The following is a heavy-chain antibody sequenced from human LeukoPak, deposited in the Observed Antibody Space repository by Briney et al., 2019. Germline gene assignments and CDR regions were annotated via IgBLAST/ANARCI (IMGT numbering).Heavy chain of an antibody. CDR2: ISSSSSTI. J-gene: IGHJ4*02. D-gene: IGHD2/OR15-2a*01. V-gene: IGHV3-48*01. CDR1: GFTFSSYS. Sequence: GGSLRLSCAASGFTFSSYSMNWVRQTPGKGLEWGSYISSSSSTIYYADVVKGRCTISRDNAKNSLYLQMNSRRAEDTAVYYCARDLGVVSHYYFDYWGQGTLVTVSS. CDR3: ARDLGVVSHYYFDY.